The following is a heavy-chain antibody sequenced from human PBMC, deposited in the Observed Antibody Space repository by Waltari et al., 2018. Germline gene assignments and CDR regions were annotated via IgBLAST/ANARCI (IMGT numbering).Heavy chain of an antibody. D-gene: IGHD3-10*01. Sequence: QVQLVQSGAEVRKPGSSVKVSCKASGGTFSSYAISWVRQAPGQGLEWMGSILPTRDIANYELQSQGSVTTTADESTSTADRGLSSLRSGDTAVYYCARDQRITMVRAHQYYDGMDVWGQGTTVTVSS. CDR1: GGTFSSYA. V-gene: IGHV1-69*04. J-gene: IGHJ6*02. CDR3: ARDQRITMVRAHQYYDGMDV. CDR2: ILPTRDIA.